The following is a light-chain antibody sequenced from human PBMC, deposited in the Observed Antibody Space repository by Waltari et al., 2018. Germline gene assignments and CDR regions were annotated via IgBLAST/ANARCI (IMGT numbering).Light chain of an antibody. Sequence: DIVMTQSPVSLPVTPGEPASISSRSSQKLLHSNGHNYLEWYLQKPGQSPLLLIYWGSNRASGVPDRFSGSGSGTDFTLKISRVEAEDVGVYYCMQALQSPLTFGPGTKVEIK. CDR3: MQALQSPLT. J-gene: IGKJ3*01. CDR1: QKLLHSNGHNY. CDR2: WGS. V-gene: IGKV2-28*01.